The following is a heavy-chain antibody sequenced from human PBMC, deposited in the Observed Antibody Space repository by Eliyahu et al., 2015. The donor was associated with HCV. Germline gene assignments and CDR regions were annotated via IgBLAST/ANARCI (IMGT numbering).Heavy chain of an antibody. V-gene: IGHV4-39*01. J-gene: IGHJ4*02. CDR2: IYFCWST. CDR3: ARHHWEPPDMYFDY. Sequence: QLQLQESGPGLVKPSETLSLTCTVSGGSISSSSYYWGWIRQPPGKGLEWIGSIYFCWSTYYNPSLKSRVTISVDTSKNQFSLKLSSVTAADTAVYYCARHHWEPPDMYFDYWGQGTLVTVSS. CDR1: GGSISSSSYY. D-gene: IGHD1-26*01.